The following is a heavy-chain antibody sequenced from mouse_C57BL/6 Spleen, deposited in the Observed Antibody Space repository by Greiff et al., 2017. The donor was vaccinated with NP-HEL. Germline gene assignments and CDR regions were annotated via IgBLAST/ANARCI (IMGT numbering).Heavy chain of an antibody. CDR1: GYAFSSSW. D-gene: IGHD3-1*01. Sequence: VQLQQSGPELVKPGASVKISCKASGYAFSSSWMNWVKQRPGKGLEWIGRIYPGDGDTNYNGKFKGKATLTAYKSSSTAYMQLSSLTSEDSTVYICARSKKSAGGSYYAMDYWGQGTSVTVSS. J-gene: IGHJ4*01. CDR3: ARSKKSAGGSYYAMDY. V-gene: IGHV1-82*01. CDR2: IYPGDGDT.